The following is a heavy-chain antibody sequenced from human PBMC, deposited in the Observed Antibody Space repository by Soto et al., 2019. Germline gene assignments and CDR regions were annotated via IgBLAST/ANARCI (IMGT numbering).Heavy chain of an antibody. CDR1: GGSISSYY. J-gene: IGHJ6*02. Sequence: SETLSLTCTVSGGSISSYYWSWIRQPAGKGLEWIGRIYTSGSTNYNPSLKSRVTMSVDTSKNQFSLKLSSVTAADTAVYYCARVSSPVAAAGSTYYYYYGMDVWGQGTTVTVS. CDR2: IYTSGST. CDR3: ARVSSPVAAAGSTYYYYYGMDV. V-gene: IGHV4-4*07. D-gene: IGHD6-13*01.